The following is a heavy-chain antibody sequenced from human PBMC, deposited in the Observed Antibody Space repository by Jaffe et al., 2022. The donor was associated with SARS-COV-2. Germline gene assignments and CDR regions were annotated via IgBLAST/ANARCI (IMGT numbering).Heavy chain of an antibody. CDR3: ARLHRYCSGDSCYSDAFDV. CDR1: GGSISSYY. Sequence: QVQLQESGPGLVKPSETLSLTCTVSGGSISSYYWSWIRQPPEKGLEWIASIYYSGSTNYNPSLKSRVTMSVDTSKTQFSLKLSSVTAADTAVYYCARLHRYCSGDSCYSDAFDVWGQGTVVTVSS. J-gene: IGHJ3*01. D-gene: IGHD2-15*01. CDR2: IYYSGST. V-gene: IGHV4-59*08.